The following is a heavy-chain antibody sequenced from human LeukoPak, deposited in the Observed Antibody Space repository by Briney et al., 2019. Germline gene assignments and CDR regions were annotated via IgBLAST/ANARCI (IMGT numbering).Heavy chain of an antibody. Sequence: ASVKVSCKASGYTFTGYYMHWVRQAPGQGLEWMGWINPNSGGTNYAQKFQGRVTMTRDTSISTAYMELSSLRSEDTAVYYCARVPYFLSAGYMGVWGKGTTVTVSS. CDR1: GYTFTGYY. CDR2: INPNSGGT. CDR3: ARVPYFLSAGYMGV. V-gene: IGHV1-2*02. J-gene: IGHJ6*03. D-gene: IGHD3-9*01.